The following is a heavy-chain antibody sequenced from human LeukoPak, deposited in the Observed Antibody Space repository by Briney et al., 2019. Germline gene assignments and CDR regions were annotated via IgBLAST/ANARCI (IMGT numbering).Heavy chain of an antibody. Sequence: SVKVSCKASGGTFSSYAISWVRQAPGQGLEWMGGIIPIFGTANYAQKFQGRVTITTDESTSTVYMELSSLRSEDTAVYYCARGGLAAGDYYYMDVWGKGTTVTVSS. CDR2: IIPIFGTA. D-gene: IGHD6-25*01. CDR1: GGTFSSYA. V-gene: IGHV1-69*05. CDR3: ARGGLAAGDYYYMDV. J-gene: IGHJ6*03.